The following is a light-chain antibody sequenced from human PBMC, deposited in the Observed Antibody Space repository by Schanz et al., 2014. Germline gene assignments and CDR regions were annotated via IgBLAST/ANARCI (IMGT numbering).Light chain of an antibody. J-gene: IGKJ1*01. CDR1: QSISSY. CDR3: QQSYNAPRT. V-gene: IGKV1-39*01. Sequence: DIQMTQSPSSLSASVGDRVTITCRASQSISSYLSWYQQRPGKAPKLLIYAASSLQSGVPSRFSGSSSGTDFTLTINSLQPEDFATYYCQQSYNAPRTFGQGTKVDIK. CDR2: AAS.